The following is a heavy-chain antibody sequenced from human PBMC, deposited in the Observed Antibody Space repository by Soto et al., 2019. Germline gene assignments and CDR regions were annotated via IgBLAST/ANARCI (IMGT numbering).Heavy chain of an antibody. D-gene: IGHD3-22*01. V-gene: IGHV3-23*01. CDR1: GFTFSTYA. CDR2: ISASGGST. CDR3: AKDRHRSGSPHPFDY. Sequence: GGSLRLSCAASGFTFSTYAMTWVRQAPGKGLEWVSAISASGGSTYYADSVKGRFTISRDNSKNTLYLQMNGLRVGDTAVYYCAKDRHRSGSPHPFDYWGQGTLVTVSS. J-gene: IGHJ4*02.